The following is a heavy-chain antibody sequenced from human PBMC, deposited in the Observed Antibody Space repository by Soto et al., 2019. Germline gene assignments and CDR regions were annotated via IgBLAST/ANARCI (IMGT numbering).Heavy chain of an antibody. D-gene: IGHD3-10*01. CDR2: IWYDGSNK. V-gene: IGHV3-33*01. CDR3: ARDGRDYGSGSYPIDS. Sequence: QVQLVESGGGVVQPGRSLRLSCAASGFTFSNYAMNWVRQAPGKGLEWVTIIWYDGSNKYYADSVKGRFSISRDNSKNPLYLQMNSLRAEDTAVYYCARDGRDYGSGSYPIDSWGQGTLVTVSS. CDR1: GFTFSNYA. J-gene: IGHJ4*02.